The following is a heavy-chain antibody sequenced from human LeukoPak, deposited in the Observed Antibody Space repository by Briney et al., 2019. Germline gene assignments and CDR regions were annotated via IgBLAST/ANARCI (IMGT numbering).Heavy chain of an antibody. Sequence: SETLSLTCTVSGGSVSSGGYYWNWIRQHPGKGLEWIGYIYYSGSTYYNPSLKSRVTISVDTSKNQFSLKLSSVTAADTAVYYCARGETEYRSCGAFDIWGQGTMVTVSS. CDR3: ARGETEYRSCGAFDI. J-gene: IGHJ3*02. V-gene: IGHV4-31*03. CDR2: IYYSGST. CDR1: GGSVSSGGYY. D-gene: IGHD2-2*01.